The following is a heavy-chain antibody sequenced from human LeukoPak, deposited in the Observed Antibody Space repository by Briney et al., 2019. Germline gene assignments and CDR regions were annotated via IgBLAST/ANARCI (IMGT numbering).Heavy chain of an antibody. D-gene: IGHD2-15*01. CDR1: GFTFSSYA. CDR2: ISGSGGST. CDR3: AKGLGYCSGGSCYSPLYYYMDV. J-gene: IGHJ6*03. V-gene: IGHV3-23*01. Sequence: EGSLRLSCAASGFTFSSYAMSWVRQAPGKGLEWVSAISGSGGSTYYADSVKGRFTISRDNSKNTLYLQMNSLRAEDTAVYYCAKGLGYCSGGSCYSPLYYYMDVWGKGTTVTVSS.